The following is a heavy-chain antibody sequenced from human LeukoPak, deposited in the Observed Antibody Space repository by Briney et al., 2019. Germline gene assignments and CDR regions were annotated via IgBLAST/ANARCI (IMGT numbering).Heavy chain of an antibody. CDR1: GVTFSDYA. V-gene: IGHV3-7*05. CDR3: ARDSAYNAFDY. J-gene: IGHJ4*02. D-gene: IGHD5-12*01. Sequence: GGSLRLSCAASGVTFSDYAMSWVRQAPGKGLEWVANIKEHGSAKNYVDSVKGQFTISRDNAKNSLYLQMNSLRAEDTAVYYCARDSAYNAFDYWGQGTLVSVSS. CDR2: IKEHGSAK.